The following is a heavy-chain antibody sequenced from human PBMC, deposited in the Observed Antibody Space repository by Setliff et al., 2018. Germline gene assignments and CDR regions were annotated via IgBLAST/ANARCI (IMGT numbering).Heavy chain of an antibody. V-gene: IGHV1-69*10. J-gene: IGHJ4*02. Sequence: GASVKVSCKASGGTFSSYAISWVRQAPGQGLEWMGGIIPILGIANYAQKFQGRVTITADRSTSTAYMELSSLRSKDTAVYYCAREPFTRVTSIVVVPAAAPYWGQGTLVTVSS. CDR2: IIPILGIA. D-gene: IGHD2-2*01. CDR1: GGTFSSYA. CDR3: AREPFTRVTSIVVVPAAAPY.